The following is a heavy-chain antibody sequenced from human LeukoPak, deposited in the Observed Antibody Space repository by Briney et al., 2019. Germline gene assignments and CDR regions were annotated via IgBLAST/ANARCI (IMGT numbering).Heavy chain of an antibody. V-gene: IGHV3-48*02. J-gene: IGHJ6*02. CDR3: AQQLAVEGNHYYYYGLDV. Sequence: GGSLRLSCAASGFTFSSYEMNWVRQAPGKGLEWVSYISSTTSNIYYADSVKGRFTISRDNAKNSLYLQMNSLRDEDTAVYYCAQQLAVEGNHYYYYGLDVWGPGTTVTVSS. CDR1: GFTFSSYE. D-gene: IGHD6-13*01. CDR2: ISSTTSNI.